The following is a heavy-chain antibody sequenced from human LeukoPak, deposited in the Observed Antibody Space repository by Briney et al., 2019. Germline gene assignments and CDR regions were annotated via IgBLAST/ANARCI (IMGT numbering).Heavy chain of an antibody. Sequence: PSETLSLTCAVYGGSFSGYYWSWIRQPPGKGVEWIGEINHSGSTNYNPSLKSRVTISVDTSKNQFSLKLSSVIAAYTAVYFCARVRVNYFDYWGQGNLVTVSS. V-gene: IGHV4-34*01. CDR1: GGSFSGYY. CDR3: ARVRVNYFDY. J-gene: IGHJ4*02. D-gene: IGHD3-10*01. CDR2: INHSGST.